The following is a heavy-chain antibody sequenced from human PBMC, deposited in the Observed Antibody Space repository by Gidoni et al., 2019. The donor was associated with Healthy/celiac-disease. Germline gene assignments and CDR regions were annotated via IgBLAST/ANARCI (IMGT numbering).Heavy chain of an antibody. Sequence: EVQLVESGGGLVQPGGSLRLSCAASGFTFSSYSMNWVRQAPGKGLVWVSYISSSSSTIYYADSVKGRFTISRDNAKNSLYLQMNSLRDEDTAVYYCARALGQLVPERLDYWGQGTLVTVSS. D-gene: IGHD6-13*01. J-gene: IGHJ4*02. CDR3: ARALGQLVPERLDY. CDR1: GFTFSSYS. CDR2: ISSSSSTI. V-gene: IGHV3-48*02.